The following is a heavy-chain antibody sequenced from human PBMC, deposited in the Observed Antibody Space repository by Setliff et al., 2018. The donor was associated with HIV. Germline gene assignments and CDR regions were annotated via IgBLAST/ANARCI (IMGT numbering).Heavy chain of an antibody. Sequence: VASVKVSCKASGYTFTGYYMHWVRQAPGQGLEWMGWINPNSGGTNYAQKLQGRVTMTRDTSISTAYMELSRLRSDDTAVYYCAGVPGRYDSSGYAFDIWGQGTMVTVSS. D-gene: IGHD3-22*01. CDR1: GYTFTGYY. CDR2: INPNSGGT. V-gene: IGHV1-2*02. CDR3: AGVPGRYDSSGYAFDI. J-gene: IGHJ3*02.